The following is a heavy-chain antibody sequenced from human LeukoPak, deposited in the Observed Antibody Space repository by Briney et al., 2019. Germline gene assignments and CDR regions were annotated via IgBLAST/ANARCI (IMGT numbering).Heavy chain of an antibody. CDR3: AKANAMDV. Sequence: GGSLRLSCAASGFTFSNYWMTWVRQAPGKGLEWVANVNQDGSERYYVNSVRGRFTISRDNAKNSLDLQMNSLRAEDTALYFCAKANAMDVWGQGTTVTVSS. V-gene: IGHV3-7*01. CDR2: VNQDGSER. CDR1: GFTFSNYW. J-gene: IGHJ6*02.